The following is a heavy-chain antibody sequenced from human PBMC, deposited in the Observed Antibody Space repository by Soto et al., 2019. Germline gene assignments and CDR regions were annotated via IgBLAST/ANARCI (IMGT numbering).Heavy chain of an antibody. CDR2: ISWDGGST. D-gene: IGHD2-15*01. J-gene: IGHJ4*02. V-gene: IGHV3-43*01. CDR1: GFTFDDYT. Sequence: EVQLVESGGVVVQPGGSLRLSCAASGFTFDDYTMHWVRQAPGKGLEWVSLISWDGGSTYYADSVKGRFTISRDNSKNSLYLQMNSLRTEDTALYYCAPTCGNPYCDYWGQGTLVTVSS. CDR3: APTCGNPYCDY.